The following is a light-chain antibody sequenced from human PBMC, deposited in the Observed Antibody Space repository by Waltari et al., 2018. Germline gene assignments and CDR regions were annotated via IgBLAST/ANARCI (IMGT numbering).Light chain of an antibody. CDR1: GSNIGAGFD. J-gene: IGLJ3*02. Sequence: QSVLTQPPSVSEAPGQRVTISCTGSGSNIGAGFDVHWYQQLPGTAPKLLVYGNNSRPSGVPDRFSAAKSGTSASLAITGLQAEDEADYYCQSYDSSLTGSWVFGGGTKLTVL. V-gene: IGLV1-40*01. CDR2: GNN. CDR3: QSYDSSLTGSWV.